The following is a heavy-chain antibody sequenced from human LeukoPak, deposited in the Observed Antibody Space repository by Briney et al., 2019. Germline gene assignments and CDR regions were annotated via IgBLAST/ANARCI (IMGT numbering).Heavy chain of an antibody. V-gene: IGHV3-48*03. J-gene: IGHJ4*02. CDR1: GFTFSNYE. CDR3: ARDLVQLWSKDF. Sequence: AGGSLRLSCAASGFTFSNYEFNWVRQAPGKGLEWVSYISSSGRNIYYADSVKGRFTISRDNAKNSLYLQMNSLRAEDTAVYYCARDLVQLWSKDFWGQGTLATVSS. D-gene: IGHD5-18*01. CDR2: ISSSGRNI.